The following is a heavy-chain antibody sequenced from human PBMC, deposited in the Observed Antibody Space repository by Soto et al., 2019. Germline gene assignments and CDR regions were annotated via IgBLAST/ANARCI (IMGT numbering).Heavy chain of an antibody. CDR1: GFVLSSYS. CDR3: ARSYSYGFGY. Sequence: EVQLVESGGGLVQPGGSLRLSCAASGFVLSSYSMSWVRQAPGKGLEWVSYIGTGTRTRYYADSVKGRFTISRDNGKNSLFLQMNSLRAEDRALYYCARSYSYGFGYWGQGTLVTVSS. V-gene: IGHV3-48*01. CDR2: IGTGTRTR. D-gene: IGHD5-18*01. J-gene: IGHJ4*02.